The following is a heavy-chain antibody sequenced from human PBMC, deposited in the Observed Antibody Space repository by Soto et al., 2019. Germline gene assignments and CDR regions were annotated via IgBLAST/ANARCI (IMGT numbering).Heavy chain of an antibody. CDR1: GFDFEDYA. CDR2: TNSDGTDS. J-gene: IGHJ4*02. Sequence: GGSLRLSCAAAGFDFEDYAVHWVLQVPGKGLEWVSLTNSDGTDSYYMDSVKGRFTISRDNAKSTLYLQMDRLRPEDTALYFCAKSLYYYDSSPLDHWGQGTLVTVSS. D-gene: IGHD3-22*01. CDR3: AKSLYYYDSSPLDH. V-gene: IGHV3-43D*04.